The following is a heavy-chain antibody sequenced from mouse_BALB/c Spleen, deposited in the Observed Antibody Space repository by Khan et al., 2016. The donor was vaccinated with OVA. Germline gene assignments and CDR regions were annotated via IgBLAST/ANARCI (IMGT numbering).Heavy chain of an antibody. CDR1: GDSITSGF. V-gene: IGHV3-8*02. CDR2: ITYSGNI. Sequence: VQLKESGPSLVKPSQTLSLTCSVTGDSITSGFWNWIRKFPGNKFEYLGYITYSGNIYYNRSLKSRISITRDTSKSQYYLQLNSVTTEDTATYYCARSYGSWAMDYWGQGTSVTVSS. D-gene: IGHD1-1*01. CDR3: ARSYGSWAMDY. J-gene: IGHJ4*01.